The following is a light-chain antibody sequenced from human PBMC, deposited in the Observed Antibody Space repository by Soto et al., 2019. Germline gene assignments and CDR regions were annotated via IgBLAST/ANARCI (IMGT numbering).Light chain of an antibody. V-gene: IGKV3-20*01. CDR1: QSISSSY. J-gene: IGKJ1*01. CDR3: QQYGSSSWT. CDR2: GAS. Sequence: EIVLTQSPGTLSLSPGERATLSCRASQSISSSYLAWYQQKPGQAPRLLISGASSRATGIPDRFSGSGSGTDFTLTISRLEPEDLAVYFCQQYGSSSWTFGQGTKVEIK.